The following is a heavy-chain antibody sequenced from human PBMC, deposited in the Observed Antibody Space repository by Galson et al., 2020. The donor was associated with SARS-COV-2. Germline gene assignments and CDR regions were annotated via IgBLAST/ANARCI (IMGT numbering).Heavy chain of an antibody. CDR3: ARVGPTAGAFYAFDI. V-gene: IGHV4-4*02. CDR1: GDSISSHNW. J-gene: IGHJ3*02. CDR2: IHHSGPT. Sequence: SETLSLTCAVSGDSISSHNWWSWVRQYPAKGLEWIGEIHHSGPTNYNPSLQSRVTISVDKSQNQISLNMISVTAADTAVYFCARVGPTAGAFYAFDIWGQGTMVTVSS. D-gene: IGHD6-13*01.